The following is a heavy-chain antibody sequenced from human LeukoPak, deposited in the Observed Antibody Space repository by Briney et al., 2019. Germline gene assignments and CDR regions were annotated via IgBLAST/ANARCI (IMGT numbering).Heavy chain of an antibody. Sequence: SETLSLTCTVSGGSISSYYWSWIRQPAGKGLEWIGRIYTSGSTNYNPSLKSRVTVSVDTSKNQFSLKLSSVTAADTAVYYCARGGIRLDCSSTSCYRRFDPWGQGTLVTVSS. V-gene: IGHV4-4*07. CDR3: ARGGIRLDCSSTSCYRRFDP. J-gene: IGHJ5*02. D-gene: IGHD2-2*01. CDR1: GGSISSYY. CDR2: IYTSGST.